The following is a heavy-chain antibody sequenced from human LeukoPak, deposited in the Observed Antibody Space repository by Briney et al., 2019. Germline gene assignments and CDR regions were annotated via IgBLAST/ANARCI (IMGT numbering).Heavy chain of an antibody. D-gene: IGHD2-15*01. CDR2: IIPIFGTA. J-gene: IGHJ4*02. CDR1: GGTFSSYA. Sequence: SVKVSCKASGGTFSSYAISWVRQAPGQGLEWMGGIIPIFGTANYAQKFQGRVTITADESTSTAYMELSSLRSEDTAVYYCATVCSGGSCYWADYWGQGTLVTVSS. V-gene: IGHV1-69*13. CDR3: ATVCSGGSCYWADY.